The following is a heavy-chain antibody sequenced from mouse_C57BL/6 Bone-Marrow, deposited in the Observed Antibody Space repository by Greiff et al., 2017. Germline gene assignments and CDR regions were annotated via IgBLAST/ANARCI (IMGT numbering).Heavy chain of an antibody. D-gene: IGHD2-1*01. V-gene: IGHV2-2*01. J-gene: IGHJ4*01. CDR1: GFSLTSYG. CDR3: ARNYYGNLYAMDY. CDR2: IWSGGST. Sequence: VKLQQSGPGLVQPSQSLSITCTVSGFSLTSYGVHWVRQSPGKGLEWLGVIWSGGSTDYNAAFISRLSISKDNSKSQVFFKMNSLQADDTAIYYCARNYYGNLYAMDYWGQGTSVTVSS.